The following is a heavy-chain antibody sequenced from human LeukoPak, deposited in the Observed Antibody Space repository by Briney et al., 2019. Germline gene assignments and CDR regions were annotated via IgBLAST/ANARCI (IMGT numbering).Heavy chain of an antibody. V-gene: IGHV3-7*03. J-gene: IGHJ3*02. CDR1: AFIPTNFW. CDR3: AKEAMVVVVPTPGDAFDI. D-gene: IGHD3-22*01. CDR2: IKHDGTEK. Sequence: GGSLRLSCVASAFIPTNFWMTWVRRAPGRGLEWVANIKHDGTEKFYVDSVKGRFTISRDNSKNTLYLRMNSLRVEDTAVYYCAKEAMVVVVPTPGDAFDIWGQGTLVTVSS.